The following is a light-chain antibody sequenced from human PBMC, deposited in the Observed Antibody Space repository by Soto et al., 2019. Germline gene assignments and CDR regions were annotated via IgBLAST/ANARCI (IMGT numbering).Light chain of an antibody. Sequence: LSCWASQSISGNYLAWYQHKPGQAPRLLIYGASSRATGIPDRFSGSGSGTDFTLTINRLEPEDFAVYYCQQYGSSSITFGQGTRLEIK. CDR2: GAS. CDR1: QSISGNY. V-gene: IGKV3-20*01. CDR3: QQYGSSSIT. J-gene: IGKJ5*01.